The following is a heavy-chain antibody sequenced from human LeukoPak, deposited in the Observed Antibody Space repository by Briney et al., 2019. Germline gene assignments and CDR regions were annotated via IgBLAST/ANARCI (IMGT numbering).Heavy chain of an antibody. CDR2: IAYDGTQK. Sequence: GGSLRLSCSASGFTFSTYWMSWVRQAPGKGLEWVALIAYDGTQKYYADSVKGRFTISRDNSKNTLYLEMDSLRAEDTAVYYCAKSQTGYSDSFDIWGQGTMVTVSP. CDR1: GFTFSTYW. J-gene: IGHJ3*02. D-gene: IGHD3-9*01. CDR3: AKSQTGYSDSFDI. V-gene: IGHV3-30*18.